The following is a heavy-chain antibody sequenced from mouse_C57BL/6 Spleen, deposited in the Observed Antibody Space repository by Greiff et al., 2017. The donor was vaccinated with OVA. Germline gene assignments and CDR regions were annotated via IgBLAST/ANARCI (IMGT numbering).Heavy chain of an antibody. D-gene: IGHD1-1*01. J-gene: IGHJ4*01. CDR3: AYYYGSSYGYYAMDY. CDR2: IDPANGNT. CDR1: GFNIKNTY. Sequence: VQLQQSVAELVRPGASVKLSCTASGFNIKNTYMHWVKQRPEQGLEWIGRIDPANGNTKYAPKFQGKATITADTSSNPAYLQLSSLTSEDTAIYYCAYYYGSSYGYYAMDYWGQGTSVTVSS. V-gene: IGHV14-3*01.